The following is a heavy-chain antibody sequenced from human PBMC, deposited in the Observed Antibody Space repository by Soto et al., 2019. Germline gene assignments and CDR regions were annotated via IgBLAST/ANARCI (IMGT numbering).Heavy chain of an antibody. CDR2: ISGSGGST. J-gene: IGHJ4*02. CDR3: AKDSGYSSSWYYPSFDY. Sequence: PGGSLRLSCAASGFTFSSYAMSWVRQAPGKGLEWVSAISGSGGSTYYADSVKGRFTISRDNSKNTLYLQMNSLRAEDTALYYCAKDSGYSSSWYYPSFDYWGQGTLVTVSS. V-gene: IGHV3-23*01. CDR1: GFTFSSYA. D-gene: IGHD6-13*01.